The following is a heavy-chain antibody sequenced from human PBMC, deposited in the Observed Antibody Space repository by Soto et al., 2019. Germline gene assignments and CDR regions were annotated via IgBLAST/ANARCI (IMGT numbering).Heavy chain of an antibody. CDR3: ARGIATGQLDP. CDR1: GYTFTRYT. D-gene: IGHD2-15*01. V-gene: IGHV1-3*01. CDR2: INPDNGNT. J-gene: IGHJ5*02. Sequence: ASVKVSCKASGYTFTRYTVNWVRQAPGQRLEWMGWINPDNGNTKSSQKFQDRVIITRDTSASTAYMDLSSLRSEDTAVYYCARGIATGQLDPWGQGTLVTVSS.